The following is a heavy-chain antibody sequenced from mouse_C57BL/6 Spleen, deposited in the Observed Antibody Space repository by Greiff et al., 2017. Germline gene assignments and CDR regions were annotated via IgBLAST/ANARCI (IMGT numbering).Heavy chain of an antibody. CDR3: AREDYGSSYGYFDV. CDR2: IYPGSGNT. CDR1: GYTFTDYY. D-gene: IGHD1-1*01. J-gene: IGHJ1*03. Sequence: QVHVKQSGAELVRPGASVKLSCKASGYTFTDYYINWVKQRPGQGLEWIARIYPGSGNTYYNEKFKGKATLTAEKSSSTAYMQLSSLTSEDSAVYFCAREDYGSSYGYFDVWGTGTTVTVSS. V-gene: IGHV1-76*01.